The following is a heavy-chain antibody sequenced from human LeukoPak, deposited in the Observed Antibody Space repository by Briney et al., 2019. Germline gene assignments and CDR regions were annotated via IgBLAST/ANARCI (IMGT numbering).Heavy chain of an antibody. J-gene: IGHJ4*02. Sequence: GASVKVSCKASGGTFSSYAISWVRQAPGQGLEWMGGIIPIFGTANYAQKFQGRVTITADKSTSTAYMELSSLRSEDTAVYYCARAPYGDYVDYWGQGTLVSVSS. CDR2: IIPIFGTA. V-gene: IGHV1-69*06. D-gene: IGHD4-17*01. CDR1: GGTFSSYA. CDR3: ARAPYGDYVDY.